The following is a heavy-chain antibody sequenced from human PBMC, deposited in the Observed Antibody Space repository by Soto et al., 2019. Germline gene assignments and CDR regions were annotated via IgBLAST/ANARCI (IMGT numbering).Heavy chain of an antibody. CDR1: GYTFTSYD. Sequence: ASVKVSCKASGYTFTSYDINWVRQATGQGLEWMGWMNPNSGNTGYAQKFQVRVTMTRNTSISTAYMELSSLRSEDTAVYYCARGAKGIFYSNYVGWFDPWGQGTLVTVSS. V-gene: IGHV1-8*01. CDR3: ARGAKGIFYSNYVGWFDP. D-gene: IGHD4-4*01. CDR2: MNPNSGNT. J-gene: IGHJ5*02.